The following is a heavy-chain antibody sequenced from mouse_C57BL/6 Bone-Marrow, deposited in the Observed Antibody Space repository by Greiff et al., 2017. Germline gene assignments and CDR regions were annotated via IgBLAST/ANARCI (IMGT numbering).Heavy chain of an antibody. CDR2: IDPEDGET. CDR1: GFNIKDYS. CDR3: ARRFYYEYDRGPSWFAY. Sequence: EVQLQQSGAELVKPGASVKLSCTASGFNIKDYSMHWVKQRTEQGLEWIGRIDPEDGETKYAPKFQGKATITADTSSNTAYLQLSSLTSEDTAVYYCARRFYYEYDRGPSWFAYWGQGTLVTVSA. V-gene: IGHV14-2*01. J-gene: IGHJ3*01. D-gene: IGHD2-4*01.